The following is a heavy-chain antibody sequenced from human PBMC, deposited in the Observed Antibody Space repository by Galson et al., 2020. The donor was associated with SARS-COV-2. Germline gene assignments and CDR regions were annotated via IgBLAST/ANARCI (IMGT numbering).Heavy chain of an antibody. D-gene: IGHD6-19*01. J-gene: IGHJ4*02. Sequence: SETLSLTCAASGGYISGTSYYWSWIRQPAGKGLEWIGRIHSSGSTNYNPSLKSRVTISIDTSKNQSSLRLSSVTAADKAIYCCASGPVAGSGEWGQGTLVTVSS. CDR2: IHSSGST. CDR1: GGYISGTSYY. V-gene: IGHV4-61*02. CDR3: ASGPVAGSGE.